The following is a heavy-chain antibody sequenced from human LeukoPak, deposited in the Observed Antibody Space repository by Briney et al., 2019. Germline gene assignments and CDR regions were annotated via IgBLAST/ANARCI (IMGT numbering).Heavy chain of an antibody. CDR2: ISWNSGSI. Sequence: GGSLRLSCAASGFTFDDYAMHWVRQAPGKGLEWVSGISWNSGSIGYADSVKGRVIISRDNAKNSLYLQMNSLRAEDTAFYYCAKSIHSALSPPYYFDYWGQGTLVTVSS. V-gene: IGHV3-9*01. CDR1: GFTFDDYA. J-gene: IGHJ4*02. D-gene: IGHD3-10*01. CDR3: AKSIHSALSPPYYFDY.